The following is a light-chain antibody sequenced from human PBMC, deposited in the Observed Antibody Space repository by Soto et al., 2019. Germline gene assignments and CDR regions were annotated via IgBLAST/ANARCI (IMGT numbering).Light chain of an antibody. CDR2: DVS. V-gene: IGLV2-14*03. J-gene: IGLJ2*01. CDR3: SSYASSNAQL. Sequence: QSVLTQPASVSGTPGQSITVSCIGTSSDIGRYNYVSWYQQHPGRAPKLIIRDVSSRPSGVPTRFSGSKSGNSASLTISGRQVEDEAYYFCSSYASSNAQLFGGGTKVTVL. CDR1: SSDIGRYNY.